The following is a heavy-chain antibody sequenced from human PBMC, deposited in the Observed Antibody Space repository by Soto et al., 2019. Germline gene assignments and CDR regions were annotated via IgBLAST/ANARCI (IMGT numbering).Heavy chain of an antibody. CDR2: ISAYNGNT. D-gene: IGHD2-15*01. Sequence: ASVKICCQASGYTFTSYGISWVRLAPGQGLEWMGRISAYNGNTNYAQKLQGRVTMTTDTSTRTAYMELRSLRSDDTVVYYCAREGGVLRISDYWVKGTLVIVSS. CDR1: GYTFTSYG. CDR3: AREGGVLRISDY. J-gene: IGHJ4*02. V-gene: IGHV1-18*01.